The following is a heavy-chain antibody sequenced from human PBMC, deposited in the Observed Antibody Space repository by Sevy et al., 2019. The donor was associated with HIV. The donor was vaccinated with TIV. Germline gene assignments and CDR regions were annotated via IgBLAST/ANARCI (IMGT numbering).Heavy chain of an antibody. Sequence: GGSLRLSCAASGFTFSTYSMNWVRQAPGKGLEWVSSISSSGSYIYSADSLKGRFTISRDNAKNSLYLQMNSLRDEDTAVYFCARERPYDGYNLYFFDYWGQGTLVTVSS. CDR1: GFTFSTYS. CDR2: ISSSGSYI. D-gene: IGHD5-12*01. V-gene: IGHV3-21*01. J-gene: IGHJ4*02. CDR3: ARERPYDGYNLYFFDY.